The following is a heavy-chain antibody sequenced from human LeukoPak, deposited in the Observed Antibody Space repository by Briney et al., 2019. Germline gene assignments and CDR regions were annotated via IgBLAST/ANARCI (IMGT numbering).Heavy chain of an antibody. CDR2: IEQDGSEK. J-gene: IGHJ4*02. D-gene: IGHD2-8*01. V-gene: IGHV3-7*01. Sequence: GGSLRLSCAASGFTFSSYWMSWVRQAPGKGLEWVANIEQDGSEKYYVDSVKGRFTISRDNAKNSLYLQMNSLRAEDTAVYYCAGIVLMVYAKEDYWGQGTLVTVSS. CDR3: AGIVLMVYAKEDY. CDR1: GFTFSSYW.